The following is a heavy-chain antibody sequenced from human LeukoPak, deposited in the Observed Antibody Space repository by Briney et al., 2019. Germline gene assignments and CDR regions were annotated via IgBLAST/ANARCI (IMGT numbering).Heavy chain of an antibody. Sequence: ASVEVSCKASGYTFTSYDINWVRQATGQGLEWMGWMNPNSGNTGYAQKFQGRVTITRNTSISTAYMELSSLRSEDTAVYYCARARWLAGYYFDYWGQGTLVTVSS. J-gene: IGHJ4*02. V-gene: IGHV1-8*03. CDR3: ARARWLAGYYFDY. D-gene: IGHD6-19*01. CDR2: MNPNSGNT. CDR1: GYTFTSYD.